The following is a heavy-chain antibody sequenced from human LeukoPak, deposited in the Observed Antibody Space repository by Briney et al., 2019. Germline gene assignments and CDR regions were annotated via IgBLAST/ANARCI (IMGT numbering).Heavy chain of an antibody. J-gene: IGHJ5*02. CDR3: AKGPVVRGVIIRNWFDP. V-gene: IGHV3-30*02. CDR1: GFTFSSYG. Sequence: GGSLRLSCAASGFTFSSYGMHWVRQAPGKGLEWVAFIRYDGSNKYYADSVKGRFTISRDNSKNTLYLQMNSLRAEDTAVYYCAKGPVVRGVIIRNWFDPWGQGTLVTVSS. D-gene: IGHD3-10*01. CDR2: IRYDGSNK.